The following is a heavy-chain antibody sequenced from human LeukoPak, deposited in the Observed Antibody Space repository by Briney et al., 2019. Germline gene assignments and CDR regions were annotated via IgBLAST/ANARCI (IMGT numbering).Heavy chain of an antibody. CDR3: ARVRHTYYDFWSGYVYGMDV. J-gene: IGHJ6*02. Sequence: SETLSLTCAVYGGSFSGYYWSWLRQPPGKGLEWIGEINHSGSTNYNPSLKSRVTISVDTSKNQFSLKLSSVTAADTAVYYCARVRHTYYDFWSGYVYGMDVWGQGTTVTVSS. V-gene: IGHV4-34*01. CDR1: GGSFSGYY. CDR2: INHSGST. D-gene: IGHD3-3*01.